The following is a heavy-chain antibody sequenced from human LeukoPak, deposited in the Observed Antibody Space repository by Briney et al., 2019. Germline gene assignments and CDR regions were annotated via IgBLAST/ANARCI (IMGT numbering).Heavy chain of an antibody. CDR2: IYYSGST. D-gene: IGHD3-22*01. Sequence: PSETLSLTCTVSGGSISSSSYYWGWIRQPPGKGLEWIGSIYYSGSTYYNPSLKSRVTISVDTSKNQFSLKLSSVTAADTAVYYCARRDKYYYDSSGPFDYRGQGTLVTVSP. V-gene: IGHV4-39*01. CDR3: ARRDKYYYDSSGPFDY. CDR1: GGSISSSSYY. J-gene: IGHJ4*02.